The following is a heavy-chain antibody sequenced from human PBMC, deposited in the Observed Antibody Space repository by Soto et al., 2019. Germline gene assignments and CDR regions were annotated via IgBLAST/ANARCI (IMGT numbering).Heavy chain of an antibody. CDR3: AKLGAVILTPFDY. CDR2: ITSSGSST. J-gene: IGHJ4*02. D-gene: IGHD3-3*01. V-gene: IGHV3-23*01. CDR1: GFTFSNYA. Sequence: EVQLLESGGGLVQPGGSLRLSCAASGFTFSNYAMSWVRQAPGKGLEWVSSITSSGSSTDYADSVRGRFTISRDNSKNTLFVEMNSLRAEDTAVYYCAKLGAVILTPFDYWGQGTLVTVSS.